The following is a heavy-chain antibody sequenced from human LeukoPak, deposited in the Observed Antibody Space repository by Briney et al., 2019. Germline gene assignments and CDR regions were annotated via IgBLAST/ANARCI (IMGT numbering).Heavy chain of an antibody. V-gene: IGHV3-20*04. D-gene: IGHD6-13*01. CDR3: AKEGGSSSWYGFDP. Sequence: PGGSLRLSCAASGFTFDDYGTSWVRQAPGKGLEWVSGINWNGGSTGYADSVKGRFTISRDNAKNSLYLQMNSLRAEDTAVYYCAKEGGSSSWYGFDPWGQGTLVTVSS. J-gene: IGHJ5*02. CDR1: GFTFDDYG. CDR2: INWNGGST.